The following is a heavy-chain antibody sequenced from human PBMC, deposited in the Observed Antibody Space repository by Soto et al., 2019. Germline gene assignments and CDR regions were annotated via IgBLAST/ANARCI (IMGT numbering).Heavy chain of an antibody. CDR1: GFTFSSYE. Sequence: GGSLRLSCAASGFTFSSYEMNWVRQAPGKGLEWVSYISSSGRTIYYADSVKGRFAISRDNAKNSLFLQMNSLRADDSAIYYCARVISGPIDYWGQGTLVTVSS. V-gene: IGHV3-48*03. CDR2: ISSSGRTI. D-gene: IGHD2-21*01. CDR3: ARVISGPIDY. J-gene: IGHJ4*02.